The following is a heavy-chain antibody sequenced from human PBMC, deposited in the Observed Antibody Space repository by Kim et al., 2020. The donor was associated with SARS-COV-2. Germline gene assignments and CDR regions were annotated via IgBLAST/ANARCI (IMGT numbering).Heavy chain of an antibody. V-gene: IGHV3-9*01. J-gene: IGHJ6*02. CDR3: AKDMRSSWSGYIPPYYYYGMDV. D-gene: IGHD3-3*01. Sequence: GGSLRLSCAASGFTFDDYAMHWVRQAPGKGLEWVSGISWNSGSIGYADSVKGRFTISRDNAKNSLYLQMNSLRAEDTAVYYCAKDMRSSWSGYIPPYYYYGMDVWGRGTTVTVSS. CDR1: GFTFDDYA. CDR2: ISWNSGSI.